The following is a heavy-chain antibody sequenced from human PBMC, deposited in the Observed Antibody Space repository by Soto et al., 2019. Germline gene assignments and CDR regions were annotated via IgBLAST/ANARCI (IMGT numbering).Heavy chain of an antibody. V-gene: IGHV3-48*01. Sequence: PGGSLRLFCAASGFTFSSYIMNWVRQAPGKGLEWVSYISSSSSTIYYADSVKGRFTISRDNAKNSLYLQMNSLRAEDTAVYYCARDLYSSSWYVEDDAFDIWGQGTMVTFS. CDR1: GFTFSSYI. CDR3: ARDLYSSSWYVEDDAFDI. J-gene: IGHJ3*02. D-gene: IGHD6-13*01. CDR2: ISSSSSTI.